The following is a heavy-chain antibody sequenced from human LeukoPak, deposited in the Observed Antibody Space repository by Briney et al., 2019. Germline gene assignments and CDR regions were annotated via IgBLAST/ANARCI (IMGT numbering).Heavy chain of an antibody. D-gene: IGHD1-7*01. V-gene: IGHV4-4*07. J-gene: IGHJ5*02. CDR1: GGSISSYY. CDR2: IYTSGST. CDR3: ARDETGTTPYNWFDP. Sequence: SETLSLTCTVSGGSISSYYWSWIRQPAGKGLEWIGRIYTSGSTNYNPSLKSRVTTSVDTSKNQFSLKLSSVTAADTAVYYCARDETGTTPYNWFDPWGQGTLVTVSS.